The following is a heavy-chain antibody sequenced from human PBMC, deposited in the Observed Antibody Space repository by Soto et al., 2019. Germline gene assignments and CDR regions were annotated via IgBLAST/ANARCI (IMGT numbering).Heavy chain of an antibody. D-gene: IGHD1-20*01. V-gene: IGHV4-31*03. CDR3: ARGMIPGAKHYFDY. J-gene: IGHJ4*02. Sequence: SETLSLTCTVSGGSISSGGYCWSWIRQHPGKGLEWIGYIYYSGSTYYNPSLKSRVTISVDTSKNQFSLKLSSVTAADTAVYYCARGMIPGAKHYFDYWGQGTLVTSPQ. CDR2: IYYSGST. CDR1: GGSISSGGYC.